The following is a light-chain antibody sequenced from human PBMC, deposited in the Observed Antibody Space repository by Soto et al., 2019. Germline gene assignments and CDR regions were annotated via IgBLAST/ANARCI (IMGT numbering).Light chain of an antibody. Sequence: QSVLTQPPSVSGSPGQSITISCTGSSSDVGGYNYVSWYQQHPGKAPKLMIYDVSNRPSGVSNRFSGSKSGNTASLTISGLQAEDEDDYYYSSYSSSSSLLYVFGTGTKLTVL. J-gene: IGLJ1*01. CDR1: SSDVGGYNY. CDR3: SSYSSSSSLLYV. CDR2: DVS. V-gene: IGLV2-14*01.